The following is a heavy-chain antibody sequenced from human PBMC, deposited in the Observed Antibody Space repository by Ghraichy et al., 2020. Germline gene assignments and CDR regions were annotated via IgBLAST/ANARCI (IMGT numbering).Heavy chain of an antibody. V-gene: IGHV3-53*01. CDR1: GFTVSSNY. CDR2: IYSGGST. CDR3: ARDGGSYYSYYYGMDV. D-gene: IGHD1-26*01. Sequence: GGSLRLSCAASGFTVSSNYMSWVRQAPGKGLEWVSVIYSGGSTYYADSVKGRFTISRDNSKNTLYLQMNSLRAEDTAVYYCARDGGSYYSYYYGMDVWGQGTTVTVSS. J-gene: IGHJ6*02.